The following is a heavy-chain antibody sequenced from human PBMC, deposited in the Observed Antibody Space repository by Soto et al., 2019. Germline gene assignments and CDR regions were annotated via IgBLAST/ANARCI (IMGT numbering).Heavy chain of an antibody. CDR3: ARDAGIRAAAGTQVGWFDP. CDR2: IYYSGST. V-gene: IGHV4-30-4*01. CDR1: GGSISSGDYY. J-gene: IGHJ5*02. D-gene: IGHD6-13*01. Sequence: QVQLQESGPGLVKPSQTLSLTCTVSGGSISSGDYYWSWIRQPPGKGLEWIGYIYYSGSTYYNPSLKSRVTISVDTSKNQFSLKLSSVTAADTAVYYCARDAGIRAAAGTQVGWFDPWGQGTLVTVSS.